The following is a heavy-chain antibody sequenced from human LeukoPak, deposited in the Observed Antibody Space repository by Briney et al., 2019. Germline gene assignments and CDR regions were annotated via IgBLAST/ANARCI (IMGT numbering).Heavy chain of an antibody. D-gene: IGHD1-1*01. CDR2: IYYSGST. J-gene: IGHJ4*02. CDR3: ARQTYNWNDPYYFDY. CDR1: GGSISSSSYY. V-gene: IGHV4-39*01. Sequence: PSETLPLTCTVSGGSISSSSYYWGWIRQPPGKGLEWIGSIYYSGSTYYNPSLKSRVTISVDTSKNQFSLKLSSVTAADTAVYYCARQTYNWNDPYYFDYWGQGTLVTVSS.